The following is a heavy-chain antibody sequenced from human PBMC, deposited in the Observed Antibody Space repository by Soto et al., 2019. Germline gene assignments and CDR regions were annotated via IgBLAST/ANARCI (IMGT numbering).Heavy chain of an antibody. CDR1: GFTVTSNY. V-gene: IGHV3-53*02. CDR2: TFTGGST. Sequence: EVQLVETGGGLIQPGGSLRLSCLASGFTVTSNYMIWVRQPPGKGLEWVSTTFTGGSTHYSDSVKGRFSVSRDNSKNTVYLQMNNLRVEDTAIYYCAKKPPSSIQGWAFGMDVWGQGTTVSVSS. D-gene: IGHD1-26*01. CDR3: AKKPPSSIQGWAFGMDV. J-gene: IGHJ6*02.